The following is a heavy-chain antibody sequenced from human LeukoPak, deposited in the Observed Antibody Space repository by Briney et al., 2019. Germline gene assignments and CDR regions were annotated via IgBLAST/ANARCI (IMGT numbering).Heavy chain of an antibody. CDR2: FDPEDGET. J-gene: IGHJ4*02. V-gene: IGHV1-24*01. D-gene: IGHD1-20*01. CDR3: ATYVLDNWNRNLDY. Sequence: ASVKVSCKASGYIFTDFYMHWVRQAPGKGLEWMGGFDPEDGETIYAQKFQGRVTMTEDTSTDTAYMELSSLRSEDTAVYYCATYVLDNWNRNLDYWGQGTLVTVSS. CDR1: GYIFTDFY.